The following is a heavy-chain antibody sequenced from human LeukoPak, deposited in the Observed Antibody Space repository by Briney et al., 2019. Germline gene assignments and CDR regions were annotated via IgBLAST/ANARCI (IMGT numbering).Heavy chain of an antibody. J-gene: IGHJ1*01. CDR1: GYTFTSYG. CDR2: ISAYNDKT. Sequence: ASVKVSCKASGYTFTSYGISWVRQAPGQGLEWMGRISAYNDKTNYAQKIQGRVTMTTDTSTSTAYMELRSLRSDDTAVYYCAVTFYYDSSDHPPRNEFSQYWGQGTLVTVSS. D-gene: IGHD3-22*01. V-gene: IGHV1-18*01. CDR3: AVTFYYDSSDHPPRNEFSQY.